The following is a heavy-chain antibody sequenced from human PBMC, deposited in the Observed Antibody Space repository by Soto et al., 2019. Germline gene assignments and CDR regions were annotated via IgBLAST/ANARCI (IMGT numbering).Heavy chain of an antibody. CDR3: TPVAIFGLAPSDY. CDR1: GFTFSNAW. V-gene: IGHV3-15*01. J-gene: IGHJ4*02. CDR2: IKSKTDGGTT. Sequence: GPLTLSCSASGFTFSNAWMSWVRQAPGKGLEWVGLIKSKTDGGTTDYAATVKGRFTISRDDSKKTLYLQMNSLKTEDKAVYYCTPVAIFGLAPSDYWGQGTLVTVSS. D-gene: IGHD3-3*01.